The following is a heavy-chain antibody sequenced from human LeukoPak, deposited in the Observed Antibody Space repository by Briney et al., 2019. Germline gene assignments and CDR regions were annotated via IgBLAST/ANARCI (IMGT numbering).Heavy chain of an antibody. D-gene: IGHD3-22*01. V-gene: IGHV3-23*01. Sequence: GGSLRLSCAASGFTFSSCAMSWVRQAPGKGLEWVSAISGSGGSTYYADSVKGRFTISRDNSKNTLYLQMNSLRAEDTAVYYCAKPGGYYYDSSGYYPYWGQGTLVTVSS. CDR1: GFTFSSCA. J-gene: IGHJ4*02. CDR2: ISGSGGST. CDR3: AKPGGYYYDSSGYYPY.